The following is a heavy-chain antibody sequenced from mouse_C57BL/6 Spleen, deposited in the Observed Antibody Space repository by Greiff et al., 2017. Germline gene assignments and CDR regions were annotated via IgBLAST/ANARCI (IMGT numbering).Heavy chain of an antibody. D-gene: IGHD1-1*01. CDR3: TTGATVVATGFDY. CDR2: IDPENGDT. J-gene: IGHJ2*01. Sequence: VQLQQSGAELVRPGASVKLSCTASGFNIKDDYMHWVKQRPEQGLEWIGWIDPENGDTEYASKFQGKATITADTSSNTAYLQLSSLTSEDAADYYSTTGATVVATGFDYWGQGTTLTVSS. CDR1: GFNIKDDY. V-gene: IGHV14-4*01.